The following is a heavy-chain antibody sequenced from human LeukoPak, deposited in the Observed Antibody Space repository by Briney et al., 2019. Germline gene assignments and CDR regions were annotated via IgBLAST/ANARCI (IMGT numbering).Heavy chain of an antibody. CDR2: ISYDGSNK. D-gene: IGHD6-13*01. CDR3: AKDSIAAADPHFDY. V-gene: IGHV3-30*18. Sequence: PGGSLRLSCAASGFTFSSYGMHWVRQAPGKGLEWVAVISYDGSNKYYADSVKGRFTISRDNSKNTLYLQMNSLRAEDTAVYYCAKDSIAAADPHFDYWGQGTLVTVSS. J-gene: IGHJ4*02. CDR1: GFTFSSYG.